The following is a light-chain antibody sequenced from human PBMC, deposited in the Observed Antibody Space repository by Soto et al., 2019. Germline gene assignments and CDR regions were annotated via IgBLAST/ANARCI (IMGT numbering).Light chain of an antibody. J-gene: IGLJ2*01. CDR1: SSNIGSNT. V-gene: IGLV1-44*01. CDR3: AAWDDSLNGVV. CDR2: SNN. Sequence: QSMLTQPPSASGTPGQRVTMSCSGRSSNIGSNTVNWYQQLPGTAPKLLIYSNNQRPSGVPDRFSGSKSGTSASLAISGLQSEDEADFYCAAWDDSLNGVVFGGGTKLTVL.